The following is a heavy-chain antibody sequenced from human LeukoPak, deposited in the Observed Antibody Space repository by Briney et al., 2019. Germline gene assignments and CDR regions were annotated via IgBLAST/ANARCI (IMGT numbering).Heavy chain of an antibody. V-gene: IGHV3-30*02. Sequence: GGSLRLSCAASGFTFSSYGMHWVRQAPGKGLEWVAFIRYDGSNKYYADSVKGRFTISRDNSKNTLYLQMNSLRAEDTAVYYCAKEEGFTFGGVIVRLIDYWGQGTLVTVSS. J-gene: IGHJ4*02. CDR1: GFTFSSYG. D-gene: IGHD3-16*02. CDR2: IRYDGSNK. CDR3: AKEEGFTFGGVIVRLIDY.